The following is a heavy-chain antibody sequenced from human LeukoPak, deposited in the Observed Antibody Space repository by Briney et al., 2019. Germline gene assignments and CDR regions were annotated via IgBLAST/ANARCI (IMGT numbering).Heavy chain of an antibody. CDR1: GFTFSSYS. V-gene: IGHV3-21*01. Sequence: GGSLRLSCAASGFTFSSYSMNWVRQAPGKGLEWVSSISSSSSYTYYADSVKGRFTISRDNSKNTLYLQMNSLRAEDTAVYYCASRARYCSSTSCYLDGRNDDAFDIWGQGTMVTVSS. CDR3: ASRARYCSSTSCYLDGRNDDAFDI. J-gene: IGHJ3*02. CDR2: ISSSSSYT. D-gene: IGHD2-2*01.